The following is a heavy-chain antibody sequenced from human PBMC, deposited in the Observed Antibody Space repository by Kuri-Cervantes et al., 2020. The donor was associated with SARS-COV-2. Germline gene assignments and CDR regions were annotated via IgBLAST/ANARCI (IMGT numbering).Heavy chain of an antibody. CDR3: ARRAYGEQVDYYYMDV. J-gene: IGHJ6*03. Sequence: GASLRLSCKGSGYIFTSYWIGCVRQMPGKGLEWMGIIYPGDSDTRYSPCFQGQVIISPDKSISTAFLQWSSLKASDTSMYYCARRAYGEQVDYYYMDVWGKGTTVTVSS. D-gene: IGHD4-17*01. CDR2: IYPGDSDT. V-gene: IGHV5-51*01. CDR1: GYIFTSYW.